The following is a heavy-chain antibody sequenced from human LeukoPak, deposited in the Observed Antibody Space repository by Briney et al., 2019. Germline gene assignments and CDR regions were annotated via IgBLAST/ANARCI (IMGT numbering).Heavy chain of an antibody. Sequence: SVKVSCKASGGTFSSYAISWVRQAPGQGLEWMGGIIPIFGTTNYAQKFQGRVTITADESTSTAYMELSSLRSEDTAVYYCARARYYDILTGQTFDYWGQGTLVTVSS. CDR2: IIPIFGTT. D-gene: IGHD3-9*01. V-gene: IGHV1-69*13. CDR3: ARARYYDILTGQTFDY. CDR1: GGTFSSYA. J-gene: IGHJ4*02.